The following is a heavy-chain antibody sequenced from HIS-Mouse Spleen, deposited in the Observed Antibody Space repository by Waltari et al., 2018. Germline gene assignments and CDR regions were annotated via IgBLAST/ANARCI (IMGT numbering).Heavy chain of an antibody. V-gene: IGHV3-9*01. CDR1: GFTFDDYA. J-gene: IGHJ2*01. D-gene: IGHD3-10*01. CDR2: ISWNSGSI. Sequence: EVQLVESGGGLVQPGRSLRLSCAASGFTFDDYAMHWVRQAPGKGLEWVSGISWNSGSIGYGDSVKGRFTISRDNAKNSLYLQMNSLRAEDTALYYCAKGMVREYWYFDLWGRGTLVTVSS. CDR3: AKGMVREYWYFDL.